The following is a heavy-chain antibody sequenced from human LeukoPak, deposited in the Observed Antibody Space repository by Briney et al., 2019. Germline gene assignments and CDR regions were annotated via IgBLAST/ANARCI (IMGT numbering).Heavy chain of an antibody. Sequence: SETLSLTCTVPGGSISSYYWSWIRQPPGKGLEWIGYIYYSGSTNYNPSLKSRVTISVDTSKNQFSLKLSSVTAADTAVYYCASYSSGSLDYWGQGTLVTVSS. D-gene: IGHD6-19*01. CDR1: GGSISSYY. V-gene: IGHV4-59*01. J-gene: IGHJ4*02. CDR3: ASYSSGSLDY. CDR2: IYYSGST.